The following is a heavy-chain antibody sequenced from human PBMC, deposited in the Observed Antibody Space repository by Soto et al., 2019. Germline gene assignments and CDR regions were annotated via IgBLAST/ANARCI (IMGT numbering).Heavy chain of an antibody. CDR1: GYTFTSYD. D-gene: IGHD3-16*01. CDR3: ARERGRGGANY. Sequence: QVQLVQSGAEVKKPGASVKVSCKASGYTFTSYDINWVRQATGQGLEWMGWMNPNSGNTGYAQKFKGRVTMTRNTSITTAYMERSILRAEDSAVYYCARERGRGGANYWGQGTLVTVSS. J-gene: IGHJ4*02. CDR2: MNPNSGNT. V-gene: IGHV1-8*01.